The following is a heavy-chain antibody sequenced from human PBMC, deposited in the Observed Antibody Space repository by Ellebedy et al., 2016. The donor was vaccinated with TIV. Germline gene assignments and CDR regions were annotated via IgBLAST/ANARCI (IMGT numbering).Heavy chain of an antibody. CDR3: ARGWVVPADNFDY. Sequence: PGESLKISCAASGFTFSSYAMHWVRQAPGKGLEWVAVISYDGSNKYYADSVKGRFTISRDNSKNTLYLQMNSLRAEDTAVYYCARGWVVPADNFDYWGQGTLVTVSS. V-gene: IGHV3-30*01. D-gene: IGHD2-2*01. J-gene: IGHJ4*02. CDR2: ISYDGSNK. CDR1: GFTFSSYA.